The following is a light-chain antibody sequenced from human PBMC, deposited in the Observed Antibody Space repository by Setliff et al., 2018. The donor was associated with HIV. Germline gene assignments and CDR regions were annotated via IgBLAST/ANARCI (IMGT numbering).Light chain of an antibody. CDR3: QVWDSSSDHHV. CDR1: KIGSKS. CDR2: ADS. Sequence: LTQPPSVSVDPGKTARITCGGNKIGSKSVHWYQQKPGQAPVLVVYADSDRPSGNPERFSGSNSGNTATLTISMVEAGDEADYYCQVWDSSSDHHVFGTGTKVTVL. V-gene: IGLV3-21*03. J-gene: IGLJ1*01.